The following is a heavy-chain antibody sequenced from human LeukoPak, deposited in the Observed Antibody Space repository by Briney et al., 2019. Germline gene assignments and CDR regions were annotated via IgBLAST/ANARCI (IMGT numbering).Heavy chain of an antibody. J-gene: IGHJ4*02. V-gene: IGHV4-59*08. D-gene: IGHD1-26*01. CDR2: IYYSGST. CDR1: GGSISSYY. Sequence: SETLSLTCTVSGGSISSYYWSWIRQPPAKGLEWIGYIYYSGSTKYNPSLKSRVTISVDTSKNQFSPKLSSVTAADTAVYYCARHLDSGSYYSPFDYWGQGTLVTVSS. CDR3: ARHLDSGSYYSPFDY.